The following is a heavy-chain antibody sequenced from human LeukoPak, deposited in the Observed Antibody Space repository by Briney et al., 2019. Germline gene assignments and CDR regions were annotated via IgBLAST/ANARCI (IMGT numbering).Heavy chain of an antibody. CDR3: ARPVASADAGANWFDP. J-gene: IGHJ5*02. D-gene: IGHD2-2*01. Sequence: SVKVSCKPSGGTLNSYPIGWVRQAPGQGLEWMGRIIPVLGRVNYAQQFQGRVTISADISTTTVFLELTSLRSEDTAAYYCARPVASADAGANWFDPWGQGTLVTVSS. V-gene: IGHV1-69*02. CDR1: GGTLNSYP. CDR2: IIPVLGRV.